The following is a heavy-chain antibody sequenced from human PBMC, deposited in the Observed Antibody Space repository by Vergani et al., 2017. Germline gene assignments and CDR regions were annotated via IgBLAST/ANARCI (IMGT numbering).Heavy chain of an antibody. D-gene: IGHD6-19*01. CDR1: GASIRSNNYY. J-gene: IGHJ5*02. Sequence: QLPLQESGPGLVKPSANLALNCSVSGASIRSNNYYWGWIRQPPGKGLEWIAIIYYSGSTYYNPSLKGRVTISVDKSKNQFSLKLRSVTAADTAVYFCAGHSTVEWLVKLGWIDPWGQGILVTVSS. CDR3: AGHSTVEWLVKLGWIDP. V-gene: IGHV4-39*01. CDR2: IYYSGST.